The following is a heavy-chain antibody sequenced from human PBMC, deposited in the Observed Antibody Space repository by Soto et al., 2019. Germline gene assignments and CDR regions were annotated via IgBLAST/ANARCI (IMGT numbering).Heavy chain of an antibody. CDR2: INGRSNYK. CDR3: VREDGFVGSNSAFDY. Sequence: GGSLRLSCAASGFSFSTYNMNWVRQAPGKGLEWVSSINGRSNYKYYTDSVKGRFTISRDNPKNSLYLQMNSLRAEDTAVYHCVREDGFVGSNSAFDYWGQETLVTISS. J-gene: IGHJ4*02. V-gene: IGHV3-21*01. CDR1: GFSFSTYN. D-gene: IGHD1-26*01.